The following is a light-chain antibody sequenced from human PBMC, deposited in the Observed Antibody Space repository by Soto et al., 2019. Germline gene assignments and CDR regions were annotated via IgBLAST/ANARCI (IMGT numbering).Light chain of an antibody. J-gene: IGKJ2*01. CDR3: QQYNSYPYT. Sequence: DIPMTQSPSTLSASVGDRVTITFPASQSISSWLAWYQQKPGKAPKLLIYDASSLESGVPSRFSGSGSGTEFTLTISSLQPDDFATYYCQQYNSYPYTFGQGTKVDIK. V-gene: IGKV1-5*01. CDR1: QSISSW. CDR2: DAS.